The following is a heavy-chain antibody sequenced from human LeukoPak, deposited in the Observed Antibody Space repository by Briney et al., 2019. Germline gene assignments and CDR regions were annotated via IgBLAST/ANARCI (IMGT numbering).Heavy chain of an antibody. CDR1: GGSISSYY. D-gene: IGHD3-22*01. Sequence: PSETLSLTCTVSGGSISSYYWSWIRQPPGKGLEWIGYIYYSGSTNYNPSLKSRVTISVDTSKNQFSLKLSSVTAADTAVYYCARAGADDSSGYFDFDYWGQGTLVTVSS. V-gene: IGHV4-59*08. CDR2: IYYSGST. CDR3: ARAGADDSSGYFDFDY. J-gene: IGHJ4*02.